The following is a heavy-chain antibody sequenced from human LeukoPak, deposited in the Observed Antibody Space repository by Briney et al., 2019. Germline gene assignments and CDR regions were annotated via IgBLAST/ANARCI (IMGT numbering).Heavy chain of an antibody. CDR1: GYTFTGYY. J-gene: IGHJ4*02. Sequence: GASAKVSCKASGYTFTGYYMHLVRQAPGQGLEWMGWINPNTGDTNYAQKFQGRVTMTRDTSISTAYMELSSLRSDDTAVYYCARDLHWGPDYWGQGTLVTVSS. V-gene: IGHV1-2*02. CDR2: INPNTGDT. D-gene: IGHD7-27*01. CDR3: ARDLHWGPDY.